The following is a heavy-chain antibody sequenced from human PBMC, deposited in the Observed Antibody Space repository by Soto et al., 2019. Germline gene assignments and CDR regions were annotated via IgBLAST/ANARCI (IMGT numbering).Heavy chain of an antibody. V-gene: IGHV3-74*01. J-gene: IGHJ4*02. CDR1: GFVFEVYW. Sequence: GGSLRLSCVASGFVFEVYWMHWVRQVPGKGLEWVSRISDDGARIDYADSVRGRFTISRDNAKNALYLQMNALRGEDTAVYFCTRGPWPSSIGTGAVWGRGVLVTVSS. CDR3: TRGPWPSSIGTGAV. CDR2: ISDDGARI. D-gene: IGHD2-2*01.